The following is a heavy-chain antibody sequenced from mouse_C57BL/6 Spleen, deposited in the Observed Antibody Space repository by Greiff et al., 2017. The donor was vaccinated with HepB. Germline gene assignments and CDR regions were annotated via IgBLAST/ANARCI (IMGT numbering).Heavy chain of an antibody. Sequence: QVQLQQSGAELVKPGASVKMSCKASGYTFTSYWITWVKQRPGQGLEWIGDIYPGSGSTNYNEKFKSKATLTVDTSSSTAYMQLSSLTSEDSAVYYCARKGVLLRGPYYFDYWGQGTTLTVSS. CDR2: IYPGSGST. V-gene: IGHV1-55*01. CDR1: GYTFTSYW. D-gene: IGHD1-1*01. CDR3: ARKGVLLRGPYYFDY. J-gene: IGHJ2*01.